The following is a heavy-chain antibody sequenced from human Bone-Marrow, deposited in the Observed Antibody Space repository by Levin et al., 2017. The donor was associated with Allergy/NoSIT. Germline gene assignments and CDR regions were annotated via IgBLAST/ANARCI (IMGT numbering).Heavy chain of an antibody. CDR2: IYTSGTA. D-gene: IGHD3-10*01. V-gene: IGHV4-61*02. CDR1: GDSISSGNYF. J-gene: IGHJ4*02. CDR3: ARTSNFGGAWLMYDY. Sequence: SETLSLTCTVSGDSISSGNYFWTWIRQPAGEGLEWIGRIYTSGTAEYNPSLKSRVTISLDTSKNQFSLNLFSVTAADTAIYYCARTSNFGGAWLMYDYWGQGTLVTVSS.